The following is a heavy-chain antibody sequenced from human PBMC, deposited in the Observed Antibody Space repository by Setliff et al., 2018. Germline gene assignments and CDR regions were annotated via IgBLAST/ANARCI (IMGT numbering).Heavy chain of an antibody. J-gene: IGHJ4*02. CDR2: LYYSGTT. CDR3: AREGDTSGYYYGGGFDY. Sequence: SEPLSLTCSVSGASISGYYWRWIRRSPTKGLEWIGSLYYSGTTSYNPSLKSRVTMSADTSKRQFFLKLSSVTTADTALYYFAREGDTSGYYYGGGFDYWGQGILVTVSS. D-gene: IGHD3-22*01. V-gene: IGHV4-59*01. CDR1: GASISGYY.